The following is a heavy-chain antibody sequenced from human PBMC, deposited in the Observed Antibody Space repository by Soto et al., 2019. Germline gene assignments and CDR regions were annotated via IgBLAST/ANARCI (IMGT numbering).Heavy chain of an antibody. CDR2: ISAYNGNT. CDR1: GYTFTTYG. J-gene: IGHJ4*02. CDR3: VREGGDSSGYYFAY. D-gene: IGHD3-22*01. V-gene: IGHV1-18*01. Sequence: ASVKVSCKASGYTFTTYGISWVRQAHGQGLEWMGWISAYNGNTNYAQKLQGRVTITSDTSTSTAYVELRSLRSDDTAVFYCVREGGDSSGYYFAYWGQGTPVTVSS.